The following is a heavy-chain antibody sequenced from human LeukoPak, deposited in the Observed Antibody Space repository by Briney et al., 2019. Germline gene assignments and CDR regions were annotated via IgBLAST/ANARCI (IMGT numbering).Heavy chain of an antibody. CDR1: GFTVSSNY. V-gene: IGHV3-9*01. J-gene: IGHJ6*02. Sequence: GGSLRLSCAASGFTVSSNYMSWVRQAPGKGLEWVSGISWNSGSIGYADSVKGRFTISRDNAKNSLYLQMNSLRAEDTALYYCAKGGVDYYYGMDVWGQGTTVTVSS. CDR3: AKGGVDYYYGMDV. CDR2: ISWNSGSI. D-gene: IGHD2-2*01.